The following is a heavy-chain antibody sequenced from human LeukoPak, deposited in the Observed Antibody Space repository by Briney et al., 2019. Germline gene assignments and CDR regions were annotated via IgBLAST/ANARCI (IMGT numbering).Heavy chain of an antibody. D-gene: IGHD3-10*01. J-gene: IGHJ4*02. CDR2: IYSGGST. Sequence: QPGGSLRLSCAASGFTVSSNYMSWVRQAPGKGLEWVSVIYSGGSTYYADSVKGRFTISRDNSKNTLYLQMNSLRAEDTAVYYCARDPLGPVYGSGDNWGQGTLVTVSS. V-gene: IGHV3-53*01. CDR1: GFTVSSNY. CDR3: ARDPLGPVYGSGDN.